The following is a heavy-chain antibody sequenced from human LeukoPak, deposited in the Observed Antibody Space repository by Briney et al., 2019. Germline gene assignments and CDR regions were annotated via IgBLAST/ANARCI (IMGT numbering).Heavy chain of an antibody. J-gene: IGHJ4*02. CDR3: AREPLYDSSGYYYDEGSYYFDY. D-gene: IGHD3-22*01. CDR2: ISSSSYI. V-gene: IGHV3-21*01. Sequence: GGSLRLSCAASGFTFSSYSMNWVRQAPGKGLEWGSSISSSSYIYYADSVKGRFTISRDNAKNSLYLQMNSLRAEDTAVYYCAREPLYDSSGYYYDEGSYYFDYWGQGTLVTVSS. CDR1: GFTFSSYS.